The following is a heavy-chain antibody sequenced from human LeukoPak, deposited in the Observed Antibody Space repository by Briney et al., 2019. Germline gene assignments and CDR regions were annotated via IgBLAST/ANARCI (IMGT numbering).Heavy chain of an antibody. CDR3: AGSSSYYWTY. D-gene: IGHD3-22*01. V-gene: IGHV1-18*01. CDR2: ISPYNVNT. Sequence: ASAKVSCKASGYIFTNYGFTWVRQAPGQGLEWMGWISPYNVNTRYAQKFQGRVTLTADTSTNTAYMELRSLTSDDTATYYCAGSSSYYWTYWGQGTLVTVSS. J-gene: IGHJ4*02. CDR1: GYIFTNYG.